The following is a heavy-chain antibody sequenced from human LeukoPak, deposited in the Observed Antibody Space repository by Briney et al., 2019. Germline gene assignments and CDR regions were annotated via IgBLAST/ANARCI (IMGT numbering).Heavy chain of an antibody. CDR2: IYSGGST. V-gene: IGHV3-66*02. Sequence: RPGGSLRLSCAASGFTVSSNYMSWVRQAPGKGLEWVSVIYSGGSTYYADSVKGRFTISRDNSKNTLYLQMNSLRAEDTAVYYCATEGGSYSDAFDIWGQGTMVTVSS. D-gene: IGHD1-26*01. CDR3: ATEGGSYSDAFDI. J-gene: IGHJ3*02. CDR1: GFTVSSNY.